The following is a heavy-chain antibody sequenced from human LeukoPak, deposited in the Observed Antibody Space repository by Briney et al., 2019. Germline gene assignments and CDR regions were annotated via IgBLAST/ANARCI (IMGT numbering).Heavy chain of an antibody. D-gene: IGHD6-13*01. CDR1: GYTFTGYY. CDR3: ARRKPEGRSWYSYYFGY. CDR2: INPNSGGT. Sequence: GASVKVSCKASGYTFTGYYMHWVRQAPGQGLEWMGWINPNSGGTNYAQKFQGRVTMTRDTSISTAYMELSRLRSDDTDVYYCARRKPEGRSWYSYYFGYWGQGTLVTVSS. V-gene: IGHV1-2*02. J-gene: IGHJ4*02.